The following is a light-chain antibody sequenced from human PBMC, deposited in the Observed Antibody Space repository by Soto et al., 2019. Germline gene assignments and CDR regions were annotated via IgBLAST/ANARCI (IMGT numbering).Light chain of an antibody. V-gene: IGLV1-47*01. CDR1: SSNIGSNY. J-gene: IGLJ2*01. Sequence: QSVLTQPPSASGTPGQRVTISCSGSSSNIGSNYVYWYQQLPGTAPKLLIYMNNQRPSGVPDRFSGSKSGTSASLAISGLRSEDEADYYCAAWVDSLSGVVFGGGTKLTVL. CDR3: AAWVDSLSGVV. CDR2: MNN.